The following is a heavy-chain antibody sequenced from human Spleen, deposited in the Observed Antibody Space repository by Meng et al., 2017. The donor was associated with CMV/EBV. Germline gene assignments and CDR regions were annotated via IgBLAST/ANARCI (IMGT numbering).Heavy chain of an antibody. Sequence: ASVKVSCKASGYTFTSYGISWVRQAPGQGLEWMGWISAYNGNTNYAQKLQGRVTMTTDTSTSTAYMELRSLRSDDTAVYYCARPWRDGYKFDAFDIWGQGTMVTVSS. J-gene: IGHJ3*02. CDR1: GYTFTSYG. CDR2: ISAYNGNT. CDR3: ARPWRDGYKFDAFDI. V-gene: IGHV1-18*01. D-gene: IGHD5-24*01.